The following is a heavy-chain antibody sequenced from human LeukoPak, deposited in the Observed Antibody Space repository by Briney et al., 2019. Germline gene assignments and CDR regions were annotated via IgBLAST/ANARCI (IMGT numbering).Heavy chain of an antibody. CDR3: AKDSKIVGATFRSYHYMDV. V-gene: IGHV3-23*01. CDR1: GFTFSSYA. D-gene: IGHD1-26*01. J-gene: IGHJ6*03. CDR2: IRCSGDRT. Sequence: EPGGSLRLSCAASGFTFSSYAMSWVRQAPGKGLEWVSAIRCSGDRTHDADSVKGRFTISRDNSKNTLYLQMNSLRAEDTAVYYCAKDSKIVGATFRSYHYMDVWGKGTAVTVSS.